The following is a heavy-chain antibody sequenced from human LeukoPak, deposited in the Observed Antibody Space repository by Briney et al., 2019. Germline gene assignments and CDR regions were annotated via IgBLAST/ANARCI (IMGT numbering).Heavy chain of an antibody. V-gene: IGHV4-34*01. CDR2: INHSGST. CDR1: GGSFSGYY. Sequence: SETLSLTCAVYGGSFSGYYWSWIRQPPGKGLEWIGEINHSGSTNYNPSLKSRVTVSVDTSKNQFSLKLSSVTAADTAVYYCARGLSRSSGHNWFDPWGQGTLVTVSS. J-gene: IGHJ5*02. D-gene: IGHD6-25*01. CDR3: ARGLSRSSGHNWFDP.